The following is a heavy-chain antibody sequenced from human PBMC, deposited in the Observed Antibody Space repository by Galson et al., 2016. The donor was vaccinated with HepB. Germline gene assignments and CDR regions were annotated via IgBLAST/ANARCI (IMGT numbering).Heavy chain of an antibody. D-gene: IGHD6-6*01. CDR1: GYTFTSYD. J-gene: IGHJ4*02. V-gene: IGHV1-8*01. CDR2: VNPNNDNT. Sequence: SVKVSCKASGYTFTSYDINWVRQATGQGLEWMGWVNPNNDNTGYAQELQGRVTMTRDTSISTAYMEVSSLRYDDTAVYYCARVEYNSSSGANRFDYWGQGTLVTVSS. CDR3: ARVEYNSSSGANRFDY.